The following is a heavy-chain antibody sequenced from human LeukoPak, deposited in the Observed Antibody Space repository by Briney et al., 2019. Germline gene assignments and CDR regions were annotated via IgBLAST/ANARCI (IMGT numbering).Heavy chain of an antibody. D-gene: IGHD2-2*01. V-gene: IGHV4-34*01. CDR2: INHSGST. CDR3: ARGRSIPAAISPFDP. Sequence: SGTLSLTCAVYGGSFSGYYWSWIRQPPGKGLEWIWEINHSGSTNYNPSLKSRVTISVDTSKNQFSLKLSSVTAADTAVYSCARGRSIPAAISPFDPWGQGTLVTVSS. CDR1: GGSFSGYY. J-gene: IGHJ5*02.